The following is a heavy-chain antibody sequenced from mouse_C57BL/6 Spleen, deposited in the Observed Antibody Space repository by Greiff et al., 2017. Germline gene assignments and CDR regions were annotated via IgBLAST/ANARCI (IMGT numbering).Heavy chain of an antibody. CDR1: GFTFSDYY. D-gene: IGHD1-2*01. Sequence: EVQLMESEGGLVQPGSSMKLSCTASGFTFSDYYMAWVRQVPEKGLEWVATINYDGSSTYYLDSLKGRFIISRDNAKNILYLQMSSQKSEDTATYYCARGIHYYGRTAYYFDDWGTGTTLTVSS. CDR2: INYDGSST. CDR3: ARGIHYYGRTAYYFDD. V-gene: IGHV5-16*01. J-gene: IGHJ2*01.